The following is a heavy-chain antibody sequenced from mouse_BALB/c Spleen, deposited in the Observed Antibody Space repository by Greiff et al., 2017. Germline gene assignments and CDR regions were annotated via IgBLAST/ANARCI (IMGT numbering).Heavy chain of an antibody. J-gene: IGHJ4*01. Sequence: QVQLQQSGAELAKPGASVKMSCKASGYTFTSYWMHWVKQRPGQGLEWIGYINPSTGYTEYNQKFKDKATLTADKSSSTAYMQLSSLTSEDSAVYYCARRRVYYGYDGAMDYWGQGTSVTVSS. D-gene: IGHD2-2*01. V-gene: IGHV1-7*01. CDR3: ARRRVYYGYDGAMDY. CDR2: INPSTGYT. CDR1: GYTFTSYW.